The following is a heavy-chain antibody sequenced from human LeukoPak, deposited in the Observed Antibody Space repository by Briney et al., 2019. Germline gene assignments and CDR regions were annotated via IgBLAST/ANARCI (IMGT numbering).Heavy chain of an antibody. Sequence: SVKVSCKASVGTSSRYAISWVRQAPGQGLEWMGGIIPIFGTANYAQKFQGRVTTTADESTSTAYMELSSLRSEDTAVYYCASFPYCGGDCYSGYYYYMDVWGKGTTVTVSS. J-gene: IGHJ6*03. CDR2: IIPIFGTA. CDR3: ASFPYCGGDCYSGYYYYMDV. D-gene: IGHD2-21*01. CDR1: VGTSSRYA. V-gene: IGHV1-69*01.